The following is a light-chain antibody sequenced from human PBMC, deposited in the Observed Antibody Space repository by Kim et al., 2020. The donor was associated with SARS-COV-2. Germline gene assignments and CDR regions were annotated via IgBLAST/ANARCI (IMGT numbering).Light chain of an antibody. V-gene: IGLV1-47*01. CDR1: ASNIGGYS. CDR3: AAWDENLNGYV. CDR2: RNV. J-gene: IGLJ1*01. Sequence: GQSVPISCSGSASNIGGYSVSCYQHVPGTAPKLLIYRNVQRPSGVLDRFSGSKSGTSASLAISGLRSEDEAEYFCAAWDENLNGYVFGSGTKVTVL.